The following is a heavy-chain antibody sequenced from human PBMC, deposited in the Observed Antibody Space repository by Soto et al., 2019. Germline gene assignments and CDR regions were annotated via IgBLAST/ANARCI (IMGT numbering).Heavy chain of an antibody. CDR2: ISYDGSNK. D-gene: IGHD2-21*02. CDR1: GFTVSSYG. V-gene: IGHV3-30*18. Sequence: QVQLVESGGGVVQPGRSLRLSCAASGFTVSSYGMHWVRQAPGKGLEWVAVISYDGSNKYYADSVKGRFTISRDNSKNTLYLQMNSLRAEDTAVHYCAKDGSCGGDCYALDYWGQGTLVTVSS. J-gene: IGHJ4*02. CDR3: AKDGSCGGDCYALDY.